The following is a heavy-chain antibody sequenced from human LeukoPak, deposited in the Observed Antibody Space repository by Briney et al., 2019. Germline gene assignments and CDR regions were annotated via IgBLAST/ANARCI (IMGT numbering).Heavy chain of an antibody. J-gene: IGHJ5*02. CDR2: IIPIFGTA. Sequence: SVKVSCKASGGTFSSYAISWVRQAPGQGLEWMGRIIPIFGTANYAQRFQDRVTITTDESTSTAYMELSSLRSEDTAVYYCARGQDSSGYYDWFDPWGQGTLVTVSS. CDR1: GGTFSSYA. V-gene: IGHV1-69*05. CDR3: ARGQDSSGYYDWFDP. D-gene: IGHD3-22*01.